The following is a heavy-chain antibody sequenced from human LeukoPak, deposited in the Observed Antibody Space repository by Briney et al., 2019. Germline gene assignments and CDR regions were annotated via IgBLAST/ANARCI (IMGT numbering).Heavy chain of an antibody. J-gene: IGHJ4*02. V-gene: IGHV3-23*01. Sequence: RPGGSLRLSCAASGFTFSSFAMGWVRQAPGKGLEWVSAISGSGSTYYADSVKGRFTISGDNSKNTLYLRMNSLRAEDTAVYYCARHLTRYSYGYFDYWGQGTLVTVSS. CDR1: GFTFSSFA. D-gene: IGHD5-18*01. CDR3: ARHLTRYSYGYFDY. CDR2: ISGSGST.